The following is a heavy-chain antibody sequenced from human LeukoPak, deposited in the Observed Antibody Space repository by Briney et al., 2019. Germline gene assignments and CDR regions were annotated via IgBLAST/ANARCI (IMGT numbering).Heavy chain of an antibody. J-gene: IGHJ3*02. V-gene: IGHV3-64*02. D-gene: IGHD4-17*01. CDR2: ISASGRNT. Sequence: GGSLRLSCAASGFTFSSYSMHWVRQAPGKGLEYVSAISASGRNTYYADSVKGRFTISRDKSKNTLYLQMGSLRAEDKAVYYCARVGDDDAFDIWGQGTMVTVSS. CDR3: ARVGDDDAFDI. CDR1: GFTFSSYS.